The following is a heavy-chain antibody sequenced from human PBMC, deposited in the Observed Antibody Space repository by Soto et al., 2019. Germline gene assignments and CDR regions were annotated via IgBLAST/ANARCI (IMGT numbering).Heavy chain of an antibody. CDR2: ISSSGSTI. CDR3: DTNSSSLYYYGMDV. D-gene: IGHD6-6*01. V-gene: IGHV3-48*03. CDR1: GFTFSSYE. J-gene: IGHJ6*02. Sequence: GGSLRLSCAASGFTFSSYEMNWVRQAPGKGLEWVSYISSSGSTIYYADSVKGRFTISRDNAKNSLYLQMNSLRAEDTAVYYCDTNSSSLYYYGMDVWGQGTTVTVSS.